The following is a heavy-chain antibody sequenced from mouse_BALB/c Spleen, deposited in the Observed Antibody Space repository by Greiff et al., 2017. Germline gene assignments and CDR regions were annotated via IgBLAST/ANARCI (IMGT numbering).Heavy chain of an antibody. D-gene: IGHD3-3*01. Sequence: EVMLVESGGGLVQPGGSRKLSCAASGFTFSSFGMHWVRQAPEKGLEWVAYISSGSSTIYYADTVKGRFTISRDNPKNTLFLQMTSLRSEDTAMYYCARGGLGRGYAMDYWGQGTSVTVSS. J-gene: IGHJ4*01. CDR3: ARGGLGRGYAMDY. CDR2: ISSGSSTI. CDR1: GFTFSSFG. V-gene: IGHV5-17*02.